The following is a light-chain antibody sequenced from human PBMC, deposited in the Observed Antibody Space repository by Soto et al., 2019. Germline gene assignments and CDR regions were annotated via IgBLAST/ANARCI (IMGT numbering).Light chain of an antibody. J-gene: IGLJ1*01. CDR3: SSYTSSSTLA. Sequence: QSALTQPASVSGSPGQSITISCTGTSSDVGGYNYVSWYQQHPGEAPKLMIYEVSNRPSGVSNRFSGSKSGNTASLTISGLQAEDEADSYCSSYTSSSTLAFGTGTKLTVL. V-gene: IGLV2-14*01. CDR2: EVS. CDR1: SSDVGGYNY.